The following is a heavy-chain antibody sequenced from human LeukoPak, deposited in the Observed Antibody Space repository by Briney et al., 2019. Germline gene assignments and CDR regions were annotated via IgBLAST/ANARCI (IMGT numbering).Heavy chain of an antibody. CDR2: IVVGSGNT. CDR3: AADLKSRWSFDY. V-gene: IGHV1-58*02. Sequence: GASVKVSCKASGFTFTSSAMQWVRQARGQRLEWIGWIVVGSGNTNYAQKFQERVTITRDMSTSTAYMELSSLRSEDTAVYYCAADLKSRWSFDYWGQGTLVTVSP. CDR1: GFTFTSSA. J-gene: IGHJ4*02. D-gene: IGHD3-3*01.